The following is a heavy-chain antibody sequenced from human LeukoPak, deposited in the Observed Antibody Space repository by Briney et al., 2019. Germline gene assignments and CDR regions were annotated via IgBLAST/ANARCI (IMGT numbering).Heavy chain of an antibody. Sequence: PGGSLRLSCVASGFTFSSYWMHWVRQDPRKGLVWVSRINGDGRNINYADSVRGRFTISRDNAKNTLYLQMNTLRVEDTAVYYCTTVGPPYYDSSGYYSEWGQGTLVTVSS. CDR2: INGDGRNI. D-gene: IGHD3-22*01. CDR3: TTVGPPYYDSSGYYSE. J-gene: IGHJ4*02. CDR1: GFTFSSYW. V-gene: IGHV3-74*01.